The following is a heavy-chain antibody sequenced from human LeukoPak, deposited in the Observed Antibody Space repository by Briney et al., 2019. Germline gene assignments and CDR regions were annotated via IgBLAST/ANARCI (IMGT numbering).Heavy chain of an antibody. CDR1: GRSNGWDY. CDR3: AREEYSKDVNGYSYFLDS. J-gene: IGHJ4*02. D-gene: IGHD3-22*01. Sequence: SETLSLTCSVSGRSNGWDYWSWIRQSAGKGLEWIGRIYKSGTTNYNPSFRSRVSMSVDTSKNHFSLTLTSVTAADTAVYYCAREEYSKDVNGYSYFLDSWGQGSLVTVSS. V-gene: IGHV4-4*07. CDR2: IYKSGTT.